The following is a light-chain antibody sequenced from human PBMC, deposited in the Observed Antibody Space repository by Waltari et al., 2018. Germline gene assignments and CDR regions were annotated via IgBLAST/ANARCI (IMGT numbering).Light chain of an antibody. Sequence: QSVLTQPPSASGTPGQRITISCSGGSSNIGSNTVSWYQQLPGTAPKLLIYTPNQRPSGVPDRFSGSKSGISASLAISGLQSEDEGNYYCAAWDVSLNGLVFGGGTKLTVL. CDR3: AAWDVSLNGLV. J-gene: IGLJ3*02. CDR2: TPN. V-gene: IGLV1-44*01. CDR1: SSNIGSNT.